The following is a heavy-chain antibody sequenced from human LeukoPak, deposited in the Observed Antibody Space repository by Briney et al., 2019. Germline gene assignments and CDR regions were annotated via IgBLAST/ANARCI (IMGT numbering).Heavy chain of an antibody. V-gene: IGHV3-23*01. CDR1: GFTFSSFA. CDR2: ISDSGVTT. CDR3: ARGWDSGSGSYAHNY. J-gene: IGHJ4*02. Sequence: GGSLRLSCAASGFTFSSFAMNWVRQAPGKGLEWVSGISDSGVTTYYAVSVKGRFSISRDNSKDTVYLQMNSLRDEDTAVYYCARGWDSGSGSYAHNYWGQGTLVTVSS. D-gene: IGHD3-10*01.